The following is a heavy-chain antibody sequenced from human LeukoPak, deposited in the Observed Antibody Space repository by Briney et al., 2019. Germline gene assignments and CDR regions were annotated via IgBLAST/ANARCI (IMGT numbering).Heavy chain of an antibody. V-gene: IGHV4-34*01. Sequence: KSSETLSLTCAVYGGSFSGYYWSWIRQPPGKGLEWIGEINRSGSTNYNPSLKSRVTISVDTSKNQFSLKLSSVTAADTAVYYCARVMAAAASNWFDPWGQGTLVTVSS. CDR2: INRSGST. J-gene: IGHJ5*02. CDR1: GGSFSGYY. D-gene: IGHD6-13*01. CDR3: ARVMAAAASNWFDP.